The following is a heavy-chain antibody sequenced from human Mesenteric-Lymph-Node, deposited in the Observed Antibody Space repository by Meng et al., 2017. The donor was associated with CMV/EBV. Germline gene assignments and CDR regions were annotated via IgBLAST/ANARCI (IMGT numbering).Heavy chain of an antibody. D-gene: IGHD4-17*01. CDR3: ARQRGYGDHYGMDA. CDR1: GYNFPTYW. V-gene: IGHV5-51*01. Sequence: GESLKISCKGSGYNFPTYWIAWVRQMPGKGLEWMGVIYPDDSDAKYSPSLQGQVTISVDKSISTAYLQWTSLKASDTAIYYCARQRGYGDHYGMDAWGQGTTVTVSS. CDR2: IYPDDSDA. J-gene: IGHJ6*02.